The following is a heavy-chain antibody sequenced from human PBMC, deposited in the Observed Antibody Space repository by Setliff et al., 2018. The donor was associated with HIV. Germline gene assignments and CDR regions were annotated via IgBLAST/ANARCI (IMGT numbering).Heavy chain of an antibody. Sequence: SETLSLTCTVSGGSISSSSYYWGWIRQPPGRGLEWIGYIYYTGITDNNPSLEGRVTISVDTSKNQVSLRLKSVTTADTAVYYCARELYGGNSRPFDYWGQGALVTVS. D-gene: IGHD2-21*02. CDR2: IYYTGIT. V-gene: IGHV4-39*07. J-gene: IGHJ4*02. CDR1: GGSISSSSYY. CDR3: ARELYGGNSRPFDY.